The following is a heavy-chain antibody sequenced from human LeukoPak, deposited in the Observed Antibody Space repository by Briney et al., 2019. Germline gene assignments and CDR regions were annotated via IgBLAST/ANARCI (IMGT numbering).Heavy chain of an antibody. CDR3: ASPSHDSSGDDY. V-gene: IGHV4-39*01. CDR2: IYYSGST. CDR1: GGSISSGSYY. Sequence: KTSETLSLTCTVSGGSISSGSYYWGWIRQPPGKGLEWIGSIYYSGSTYYNPSLKSRVTISVDTSKNQFSLKLSSVTAADTAVYYCASPSHDSSGDDYWGQGTLVTVSS. J-gene: IGHJ4*02. D-gene: IGHD3-22*01.